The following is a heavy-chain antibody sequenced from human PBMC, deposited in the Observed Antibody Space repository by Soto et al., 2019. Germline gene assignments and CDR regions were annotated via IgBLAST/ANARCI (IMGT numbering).Heavy chain of an antibody. CDR1: GYTLTTYA. D-gene: IGHD3-10*01. CDR2: INGGNADT. CDR3: ARGLVVRGVTTSVPHDF. Sequence: QVQLVQSGAEVKKPGASVKVSCKASGYTLTTYAMHWVRQAPGQRLEWMGWINGGNADTKFSQKFQGRISITRDTSASTVYMELSSLTSVDTAVYYSARGLVVRGVTTSVPHDFWGPGTLVTVSS. V-gene: IGHV1-3*01. J-gene: IGHJ4*02.